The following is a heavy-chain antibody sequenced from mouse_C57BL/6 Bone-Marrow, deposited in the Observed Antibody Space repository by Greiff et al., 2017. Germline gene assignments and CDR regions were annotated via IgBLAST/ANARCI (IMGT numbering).Heavy chain of an antibody. D-gene: IGHD1-1*01. CDR1: GYTFTSYG. J-gene: IGHJ2*01. CDR3: ARKDYYGSSPYYFDY. V-gene: IGHV1-81*01. CDR2: IYPRSGNT. Sequence: QVQLQQSGAELARPGASVKLSCKASGYTFTSYGISWVKQRTGQGLEWIGEIYPRSGNTYYNEKFKGKATLTADKSSSTAYMELRSLTSEDSAVYFCARKDYYGSSPYYFDYWGQGTTRTVSS.